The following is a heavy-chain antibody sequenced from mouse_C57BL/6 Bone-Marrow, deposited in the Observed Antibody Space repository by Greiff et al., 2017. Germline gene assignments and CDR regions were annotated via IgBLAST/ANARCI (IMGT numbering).Heavy chain of an antibody. CDR2: INPYNGDT. D-gene: IGHD1-1*01. V-gene: IGHV1-20*01. J-gene: IGHJ2*01. CDR3: AREIITTRGSYYFDY. CDR1: GYSFTGYF. Sequence: EVQLQQSGPELVKPGDSVKISCKASGYSFTGYFMNWVMQSHGKSLEWIGRINPYNGDTFYNQKFKGKATLTVDKSSSTAHMELRSLTSEDSAVYYCAREIITTRGSYYFDYWGQGTTLTVSS.